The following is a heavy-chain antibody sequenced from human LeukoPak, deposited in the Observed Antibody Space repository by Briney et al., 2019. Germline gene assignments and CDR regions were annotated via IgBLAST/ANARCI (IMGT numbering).Heavy chain of an antibody. V-gene: IGHV1-2*02. Sequence: ASVKVSCKASGYTFNGYYMHWVRQAPGQGIEWPGWINPNRGGTNYAQKFQGRVNMTRATSISTAYMELSRLRSDDTAVYYGARVTGITMVRGVIMRGGWFDPWGQGTLVTVSS. CDR2: INPNRGGT. J-gene: IGHJ5*02. CDR3: ARVTGITMVRGVIMRGGWFDP. CDR1: GYTFNGYY. D-gene: IGHD3-10*01.